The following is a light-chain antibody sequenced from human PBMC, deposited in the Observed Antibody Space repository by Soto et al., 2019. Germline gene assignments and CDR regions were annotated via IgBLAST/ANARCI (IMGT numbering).Light chain of an antibody. J-gene: IGLJ3*02. Sequence: QSVLTQPPSVSAAPGQKVTISCSGSSSNIGNNYVSWYQQLPATAPQLLTYDKNKRPSGIPYRFSDSRFGTSATLHIAGLQPGDEDDYYCGAWDSSLSAVVFGGGTKLTVL. CDR1: SSNIGNNY. V-gene: IGLV1-51*01. CDR3: GAWDSSLSAVV. CDR2: DKN.